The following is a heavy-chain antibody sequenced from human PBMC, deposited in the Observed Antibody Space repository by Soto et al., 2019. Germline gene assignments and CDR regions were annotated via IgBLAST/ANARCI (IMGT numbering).Heavy chain of an antibody. CDR3: ARAELTTVANWYFDL. D-gene: IGHD4-17*01. CDR1: GFTFSSYG. J-gene: IGHJ2*01. CDR2: IWYDGSNK. V-gene: IGHV3-33*01. Sequence: QVQLVESGGGVVQPGRSLRLSCAASGFTFSSYGMHWVRQAPGKGLEWVAVIWYDGSNKYYADSVKGRFTISRDNSKNTLYLQMNSLRAEDTAVYYCARAELTTVANWYFDLWGRGTLVTVSS.